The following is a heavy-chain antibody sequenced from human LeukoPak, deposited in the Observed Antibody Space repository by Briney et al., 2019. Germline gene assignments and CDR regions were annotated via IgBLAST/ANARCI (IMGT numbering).Heavy chain of an antibody. CDR1: GYSISSGYY. CDR3: ARRDQLLIHDY. CDR2: IYHSGST. J-gene: IGHJ4*02. D-gene: IGHD2-2*01. Sequence: SETLSLTCAISGYSISSGYYWGWIRQPPGKGVEWIGSIYHSGSTYYNPSLKSRVTISVDTSKNQFSLKLSSVTAADTAVYYCARRDQLLIHDYWGQGTLVTFSS. V-gene: IGHV4-38-2*01.